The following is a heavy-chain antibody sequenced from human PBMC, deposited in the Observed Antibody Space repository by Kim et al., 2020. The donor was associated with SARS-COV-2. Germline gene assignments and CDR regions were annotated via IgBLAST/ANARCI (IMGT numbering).Heavy chain of an antibody. CDR2: MNPNSGNT. V-gene: IGHV1-8*01. J-gene: IGHJ4*02. CDR3: ARAHPKILLLRYCSSTSCYSWQHYFDY. Sequence: ASVKVSCKASGYTFTSYDINWVRQATGQGLEWMGWMNPNSGNTGYAQKFQGRVTMTRNTSISTAYMELSSLRSEDTAVYYCARAHPKILLLRYCSSTSCYSWQHYFDYWGQGTLVTVSS. D-gene: IGHD2-2*01. CDR1: GYTFTSYD.